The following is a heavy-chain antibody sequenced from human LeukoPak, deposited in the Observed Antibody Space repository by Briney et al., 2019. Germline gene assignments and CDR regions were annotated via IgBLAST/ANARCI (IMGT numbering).Heavy chain of an antibody. D-gene: IGHD3-10*01. CDR2: IYYSGST. CDR1: GGSISNYY. Sequence: SEALSLTCTVSGGSISNYYWTWIRQPPGKGLEWIGYIYYSGSTNYRPSLKSRVTISVDTSKNQVSLRLRSVTAADTAVYYCARGGYYGSGNDFRFDPWGQGTLVTVSS. J-gene: IGHJ5*02. V-gene: IGHV4-59*01. CDR3: ARGGYYGSGNDFRFDP.